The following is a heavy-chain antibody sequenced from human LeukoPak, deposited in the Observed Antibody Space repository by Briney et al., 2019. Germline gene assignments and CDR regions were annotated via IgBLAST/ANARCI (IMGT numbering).Heavy chain of an antibody. CDR2: IYPGDSQT. CDR3: ATKHEDWGGFDY. D-gene: IGHD7-27*01. Sequence: GESLKISCKGSGYSFTNYWIGWVRQMPGKGLEWMGIIYPGDSQTRYSPSFQGQVTISADKSITTAYLQWSSLKASDTAIYYCATKHEDWGGFDYWGQGTLVTVSS. J-gene: IGHJ4*02. V-gene: IGHV5-51*01. CDR1: GYSFTNYW.